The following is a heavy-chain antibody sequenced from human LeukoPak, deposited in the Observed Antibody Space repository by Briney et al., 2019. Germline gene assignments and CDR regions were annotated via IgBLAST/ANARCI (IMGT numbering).Heavy chain of an antibody. CDR1: GFTFSSSA. J-gene: IGHJ4*02. V-gene: IGHV3-23*01. CDR2: ISNNGGYT. Sequence: GGSLRLSCAASGFTFSSSAMSWVRQAPGKGLEWVSAISNNGGYTYYADSVQGRFTISRDNSKSTLCLQMNNLRAEDTAVYYCAKQLGYCSDGSCYFPYWGQGTLVTVSS. CDR3: AKQLGYCSDGSCYFPY. D-gene: IGHD2-15*01.